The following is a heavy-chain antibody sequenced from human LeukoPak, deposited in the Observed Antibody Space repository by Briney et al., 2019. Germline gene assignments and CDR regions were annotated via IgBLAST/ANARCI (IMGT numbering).Heavy chain of an antibody. CDR2: INPNSGGT. CDR1: GYTFTGYY. J-gene: IGHJ3*02. CDR3: ASINYYDILTGPANAFDI. V-gene: IGHV1-2*06. D-gene: IGHD3-9*01. Sequence: ASVKVSCKASGYTFTGYYMHWVRQAPGQGLEWMGRINPNSGGTNYAQKFQGRVTMTRDTSISTAYMELSRLRSDDTAVYYCASINYYDILTGPANAFDIWGQGTMVTVSS.